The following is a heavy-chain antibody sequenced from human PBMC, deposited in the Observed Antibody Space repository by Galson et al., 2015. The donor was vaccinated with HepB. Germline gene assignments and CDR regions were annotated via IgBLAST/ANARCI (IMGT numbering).Heavy chain of an antibody. CDR3: ARDLGSARERDY. CDR2: IWYDGSNK. Sequence: SLRLSCAASGFTFSSYGMHWVRQAPGKGLEWVAVIWYDGSNKYYADSVKGRFTISRDNSKNTLYLQMNSLRAEDTAVYYCARDLGSARERDYWGQGTLVTVSS. J-gene: IGHJ4*02. V-gene: IGHV3-33*01. CDR1: GFTFSSYG. D-gene: IGHD6-19*01.